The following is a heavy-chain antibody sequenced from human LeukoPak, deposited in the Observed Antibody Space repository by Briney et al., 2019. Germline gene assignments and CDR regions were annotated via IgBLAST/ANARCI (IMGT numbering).Heavy chain of an antibody. CDR1: GFTFSSYA. Sequence: GGSLRLSCAASGFTFSSYAMSWVRQAPGKGLEWVSDINGSGGSTYYADSVKGRFTISRDNSKSTLYLQMNSLIAEDTAVYYCAKSGYNRFDYWGQGTRVTVSS. CDR2: INGSGGST. J-gene: IGHJ4*02. D-gene: IGHD5-24*01. V-gene: IGHV3-23*01. CDR3: AKSGYNRFDY.